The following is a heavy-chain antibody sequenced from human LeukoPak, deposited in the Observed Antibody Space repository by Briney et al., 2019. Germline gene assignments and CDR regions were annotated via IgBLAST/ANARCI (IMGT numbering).Heavy chain of an antibody. CDR1: GGSISSGGYY. V-gene: IGHV4-31*03. D-gene: IGHD6-13*01. Sequence: SQTLSLTCTVSGGSISSGGYYWSWIRQHPGKGLEWIGYIYYSGSTYYNPSLKSRVTISVDTSKNQFSLKLSSVTAADTAVYYCARESIAAAGLFDYWGQGTLATVSS. J-gene: IGHJ4*02. CDR2: IYYSGST. CDR3: ARESIAAAGLFDY.